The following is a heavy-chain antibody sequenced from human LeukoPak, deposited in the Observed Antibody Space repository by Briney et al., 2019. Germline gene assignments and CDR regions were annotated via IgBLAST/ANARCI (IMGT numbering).Heavy chain of an antibody. CDR1: GYTFTTYP. D-gene: IGHD6-19*01. CDR2: INPSGGST. V-gene: IGHV1-46*01. CDR3: ARQGTYSSAIGMGY. J-gene: IGHJ4*02. Sequence: GASVTVSCKASGYTFTTYPINWVRQAPGQGLEWMGVINPSGGSTSYAQKFQGRVTMTRDTSTRTVYMEVNSLRSEDTAVYYCARQGTYSSAIGMGYWGQGTLVTVSS.